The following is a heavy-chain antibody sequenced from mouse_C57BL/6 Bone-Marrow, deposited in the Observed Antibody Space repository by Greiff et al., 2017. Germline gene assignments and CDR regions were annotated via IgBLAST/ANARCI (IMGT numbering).Heavy chain of an antibody. CDR2: IWGDGIT. CDR1: GFSLTSYC. Sequence: QVQLQQSGPGLVAPSQSLSITCTVSGFSLTSYCVSWVRQPPGQGLEWLGVIWGDGITNYHSALISRLSISHDNSKSQVFLKLNRRQTDDKATFYCANGPAWFAYGGQGTLGTVSA. CDR3: ANGPAWFAY. J-gene: IGHJ3*01. V-gene: IGHV2-3*01.